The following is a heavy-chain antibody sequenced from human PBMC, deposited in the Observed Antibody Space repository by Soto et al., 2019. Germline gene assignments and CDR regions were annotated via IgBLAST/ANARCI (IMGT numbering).Heavy chain of an antibody. CDR2: IFPDDSDT. V-gene: IGHV5-51*03. CDR3: ASQRETSYYYYYMLV. CDR1: GYSFSTYW. J-gene: IGHJ6*03. D-gene: IGHD1-26*01. Sequence: EVQLVQPGAEVKKPGESLKISCKGSGYSFSTYWIAWVRQMPGKGLEWMGIIFPDDSDTRYSPSFQGQVTISADKSIPTPYVQWSSLKASDTAIYYCASQRETSYYYYYMLVWGEGTTVTVSS.